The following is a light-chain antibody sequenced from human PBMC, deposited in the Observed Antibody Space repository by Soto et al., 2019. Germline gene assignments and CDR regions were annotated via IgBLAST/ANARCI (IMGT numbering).Light chain of an antibody. J-gene: IGLJ1*01. V-gene: IGLV2-14*01. Sequence: QSVLTQPASVSGSPGQSITISCTGTSSDVGGYEYVSWYQQHPGKAPKLMIYAVSNRPSGVSTRFSGSKSGNTASLTISGLQADDEADYYFSSFTSSSTLPYVFGTGTKVTVL. CDR2: AVS. CDR1: SSDVGGYEY. CDR3: SSFTSSSTLPYV.